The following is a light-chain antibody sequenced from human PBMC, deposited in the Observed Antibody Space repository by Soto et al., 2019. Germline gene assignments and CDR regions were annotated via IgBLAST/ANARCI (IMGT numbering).Light chain of an antibody. CDR3: QQYGSSPWT. CDR1: QSVSRSY. CDR2: GAS. J-gene: IGKJ1*01. Sequence: EIVLRQSPGTLSLSPGERATLSCRASQSVSRSYLAWYQQKPGQAPRPLIYGASSRAIGIPDRFSGSGSGTDFTLTTSRLEPEDFAVYYCQQYGSSPWTFGQGTKVDIK. V-gene: IGKV3-20*01.